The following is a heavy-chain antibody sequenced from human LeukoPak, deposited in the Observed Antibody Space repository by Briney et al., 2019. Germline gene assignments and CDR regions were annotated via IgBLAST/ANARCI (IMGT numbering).Heavy chain of an antibody. CDR2: IFYSGTT. CDR3: ARDRSRYSSRYFGF. CDR1: GGSMNSYY. D-gene: IGHD6-19*01. J-gene: IGHJ4*02. V-gene: IGHV4-59*01. Sequence: PSETLSLTCTVSGGSMNSYYWSWIRQPPGKGLEWIGYIFYSGTTDYNPSLKSRVTISVDSSKNQFSLKVSSVTAADTAVYYCARDRSRYSSRYFGFWGQGTLVTVSS.